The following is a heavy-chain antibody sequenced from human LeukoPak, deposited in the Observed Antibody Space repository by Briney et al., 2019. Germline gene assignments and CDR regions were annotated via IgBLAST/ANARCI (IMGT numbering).Heavy chain of an antibody. CDR3: ARVPPRAAMVYFDY. CDR2: ISTTGNT. CDR1: GGSISSYY. V-gene: IGHV4-4*07. D-gene: IGHD5-18*01. J-gene: IGHJ4*02. Sequence: SETLSLTCTVSGGSISSYYWSWLGQPAGKALEGFGRISTTGNTNYNPSLKSRATISADKSNNQFSLQLSSVTAADTAVYYCARVPPRAAMVYFDYWGQGTLVTVSS.